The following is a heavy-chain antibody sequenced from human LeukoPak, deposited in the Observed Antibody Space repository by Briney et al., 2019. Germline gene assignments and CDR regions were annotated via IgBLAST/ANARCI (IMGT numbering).Heavy chain of an antibody. CDR2: ISYDGSNK. D-gene: IGHD3-3*01. Sequence: GGSLRLSCAASGFTFSSYAMHWVRQAPGKGLEWVAVISYDGSNKYYADSVKGRFTISRDNSKNTLYLQMNSLRAEDTAVYYCAGSYYDFWSGYQYYFDYWGQGTLVTVSS. CDR3: AGSYYDFWSGYQYYFDY. J-gene: IGHJ4*02. V-gene: IGHV3-30-3*01. CDR1: GFTFSSYA.